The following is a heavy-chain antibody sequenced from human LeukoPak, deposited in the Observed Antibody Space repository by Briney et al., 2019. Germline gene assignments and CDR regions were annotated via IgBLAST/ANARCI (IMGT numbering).Heavy chain of an antibody. CDR1: GGSISSGSYY. D-gene: IGHD6-13*01. V-gene: IGHV4-61*02. CDR2: IYTSGST. J-gene: IGHJ6*03. Sequence: SETLSLTCTVSGGSISSGSYYWSWIRQPAGKGLEWIGRIYTSGSTNYNPSLKSRVTISVDTSKNHFSLKLSSVTAADTAVYYCARSESWDLYYYYYMDVWGKGTTVTISS. CDR3: ARSESWDLYYYYYMDV.